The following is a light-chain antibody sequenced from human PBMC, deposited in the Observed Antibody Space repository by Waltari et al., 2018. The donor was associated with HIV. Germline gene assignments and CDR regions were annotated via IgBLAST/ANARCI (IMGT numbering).Light chain of an antibody. Sequence: IVLTQSPGTLSLSPGERATLSCRARQSVDNSYLAWYQQRPGQAPRLLIYGASNRATGIPDRFSGSGSGTSFTLTINRLEPEDFATYYCQEYYSAPLTFGGGTKVEIK. CDR1: QSVDNSY. V-gene: IGKV3-20*01. CDR3: QEYYSAPLT. J-gene: IGKJ4*01. CDR2: GAS.